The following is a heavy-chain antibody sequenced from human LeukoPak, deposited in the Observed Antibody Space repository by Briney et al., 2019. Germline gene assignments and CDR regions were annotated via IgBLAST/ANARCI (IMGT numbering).Heavy chain of an antibody. CDR3: AREDQLLGYFDY. V-gene: IGHV4-4*09. J-gene: IGHJ4*02. Sequence: SETLCLTSTVSGGSISSDYWSWIRQPPGKGLEGIMNIYTSGSTNYNPSLKSRVTISVDTSKNQFSLKLSAVTAADTAVYYCAREDQLLGYFDYWGQGTLVTVSS. CDR2: IYTSGST. CDR1: GGSISSDY. D-gene: IGHD1-7*01.